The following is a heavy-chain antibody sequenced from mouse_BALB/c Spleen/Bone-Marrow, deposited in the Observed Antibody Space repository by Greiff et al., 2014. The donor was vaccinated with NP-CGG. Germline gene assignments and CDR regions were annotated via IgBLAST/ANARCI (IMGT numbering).Heavy chain of an antibody. CDR3: ARITTATGFIDY. CDR2: LWADGST. Sequence: QVQLQQSGPGLVAPSQSLSITCTASGFSLTTYGVHWVRQPPGKGLEWLGVLWADGSTNYNSAVMTRLSISKDNYNSNVFLKKNSLQTDDTAMYYCARITTATGFIDYWGQGTSVTVSS. V-gene: IGHV2-9*02. CDR1: GFSLTTYG. J-gene: IGHJ4*01. D-gene: IGHD1-2*01.